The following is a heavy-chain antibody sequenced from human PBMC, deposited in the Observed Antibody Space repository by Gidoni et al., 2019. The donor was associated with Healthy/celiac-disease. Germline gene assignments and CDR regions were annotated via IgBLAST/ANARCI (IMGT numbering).Heavy chain of an antibody. Sequence: QVQLVQSGAEVKKPGASVKVSCKASGYTLTSSGISWVRQAPGQGLEWMGWISAYNGNTNYAQKLQGRVTMTTDTFTSTAYMEPRSLRSDDTAVYYCAREMSTGYYYDSSGLDYWGQGTLVTVSS. D-gene: IGHD3-22*01. J-gene: IGHJ4*02. V-gene: IGHV1-18*01. CDR2: ISAYNGNT. CDR3: AREMSTGYYYDSSGLDY. CDR1: GYTLTSSG.